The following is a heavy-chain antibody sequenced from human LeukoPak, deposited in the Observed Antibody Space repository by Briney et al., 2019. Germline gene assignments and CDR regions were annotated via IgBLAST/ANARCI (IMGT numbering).Heavy chain of an antibody. CDR2: IHYSGIT. CDR1: GGSISSSSYY. CDR3: ARTRFGNYDSNPLRWFDP. D-gene: IGHD3-22*01. J-gene: IGHJ5*02. V-gene: IGHV4-39*07. Sequence: SETLSLTCTVSGGSISSSSYYWGWIRQPPGKGLEWIGSIHYSGITYYNPSLKSRVTISVDTSKNQFSLKLSSVTAVDTAVYYCARTRFGNYDSNPLRWFDPWGQGTLVTVSS.